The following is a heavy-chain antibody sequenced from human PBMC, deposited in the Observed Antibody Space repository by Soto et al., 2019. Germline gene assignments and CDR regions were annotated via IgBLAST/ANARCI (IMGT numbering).Heavy chain of an antibody. D-gene: IGHD2-2*01. J-gene: IGHJ5*02. CDR1: GLTVTDYD. CDR3: AKEKISTSCCNWFDP. CDR2: IYTDGSS. V-gene: IGHV3-66*01. Sequence: AGSLRLSCEVSGLTVTDYDMHWVRQAPGRGPQWVSLIYTDGSSNYADSVKGRVTISRDDSKNTLYLQMSSLRAEDAAVYYCAKEKISTSCCNWFDPWGQGTLVTVSS.